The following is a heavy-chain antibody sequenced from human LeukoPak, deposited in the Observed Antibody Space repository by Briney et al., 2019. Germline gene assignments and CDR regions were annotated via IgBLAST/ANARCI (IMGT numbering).Heavy chain of an antibody. J-gene: IGHJ4*02. CDR2: ISSSSSTI. CDR3: ARQAANSYGRVFDY. D-gene: IGHD5-18*01. Sequence: PGGSLRLSCAASGFTFSSCNMNWVRQAPGKGLEWVSYISSSSSTIYYADSVKGRFTISRDNAENSLFLQMNSLRAEDTAVYYCARQAANSYGRVFDYWGREPWSPSPQ. CDR1: GFTFSSCN. V-gene: IGHV3-48*04.